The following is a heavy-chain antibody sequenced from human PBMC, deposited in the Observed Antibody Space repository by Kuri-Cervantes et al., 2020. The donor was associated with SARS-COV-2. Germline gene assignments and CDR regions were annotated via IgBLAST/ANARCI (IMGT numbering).Heavy chain of an antibody. Sequence: GESLKISCAASGFTSSSYAMHWVRQAPGKGLEWVGRIKSKTDGGTTDYAAPVKGRFTISRDDSKNTLYLQMNSLKTEDTAVYYCTTSLRGMTDYWGQGTLVTVSS. CDR1: GFTSSSYA. J-gene: IGHJ4*02. CDR3: TTSLRGMTDY. CDR2: IKSKTDGGTT. D-gene: IGHD6-13*01. V-gene: IGHV3-15*01.